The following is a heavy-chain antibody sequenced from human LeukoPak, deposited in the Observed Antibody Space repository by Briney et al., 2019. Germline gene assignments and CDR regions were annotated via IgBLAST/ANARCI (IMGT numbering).Heavy chain of an antibody. D-gene: IGHD3-16*01. Sequence: GGSLRLSCAVSGFSVSTYWMHWVRQAPGKGLEWVARIYIDGNYIDYAESVKGRFTISSDSATDPFYLLMNILRVEDTAVYSCARDLSGPNDDWGQGPLVTVSS. J-gene: IGHJ1*01. CDR1: GFSVSTYW. V-gene: IGHV3-74*01. CDR3: ARDLSGPNDD. CDR2: IYIDGNYI.